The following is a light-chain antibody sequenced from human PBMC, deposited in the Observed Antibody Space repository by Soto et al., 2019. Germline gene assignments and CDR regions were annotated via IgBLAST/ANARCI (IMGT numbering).Light chain of an antibody. CDR2: DAS. CDR3: QHYGRSPPSWT. Sequence: ETVLTQSPGTLSLSPGERATLSCRASQSVGSSYLAWYQQKPGQAPRLLIYDASTRATGIPDRFSGSGSGTDFTLTMSRLEPEDFAVYYCQHYGRSPPSWTFGQGTKVEIK. J-gene: IGKJ1*01. V-gene: IGKV3-20*01. CDR1: QSVGSSY.